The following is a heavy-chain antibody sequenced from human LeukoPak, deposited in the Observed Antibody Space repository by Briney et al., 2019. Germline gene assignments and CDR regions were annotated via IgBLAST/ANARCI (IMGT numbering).Heavy chain of an antibody. Sequence: ASVKVSCKASGYTFTGYYMHWVRQAPGQWLEWMGGLDPEDGEPIFAQRFQGRFSMTEDTSTDTAYMELSSLRPEDTAVYYCATADKWEPLDYWGQGTLVTVSS. V-gene: IGHV1-24*01. CDR1: GYTFTGYY. CDR3: ATADKWEPLDY. J-gene: IGHJ4*02. D-gene: IGHD1-26*01. CDR2: LDPEDGEP.